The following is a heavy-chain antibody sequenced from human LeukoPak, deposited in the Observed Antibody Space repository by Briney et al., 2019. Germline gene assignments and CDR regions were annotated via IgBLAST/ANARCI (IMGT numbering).Heavy chain of an antibody. J-gene: IGHJ4*02. D-gene: IGHD3-10*01. Sequence: SETLSLTCTVSGDSISNYYWSWIRQPPGKGLEWIGYIYYSGSTNYNPSLKSRVTISVDASKNQFSLELSSVTAADTALYYCARGYGSGSHYFDYWGQGSLVTVSS. CDR1: GDSISNYY. CDR2: IYYSGST. V-gene: IGHV4-59*01. CDR3: ARGYGSGSHYFDY.